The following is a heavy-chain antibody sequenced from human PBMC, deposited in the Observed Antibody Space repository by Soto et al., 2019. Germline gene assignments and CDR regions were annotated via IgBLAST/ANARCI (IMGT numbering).Heavy chain of an antibody. D-gene: IGHD3-3*01. V-gene: IGHV3-30*18. Sequence: GGSLRLSCAASGFTFSSYGMHWVRQAPGKGLEWVAVISYDGSNKYYADSVKGRFTISRDNSKNTLYLQMNSLRAEDTAVYYCAKDPRDYDFWSGYVNNYYYYGMDVWGQGTTVTVSS. J-gene: IGHJ6*02. CDR2: ISYDGSNK. CDR3: AKDPRDYDFWSGYVNNYYYYGMDV. CDR1: GFTFSSYG.